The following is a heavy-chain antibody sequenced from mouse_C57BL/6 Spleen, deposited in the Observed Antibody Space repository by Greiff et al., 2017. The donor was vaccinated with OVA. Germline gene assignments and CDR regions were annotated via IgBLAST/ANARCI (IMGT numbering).Heavy chain of an antibody. CDR2: IHPNSGST. Sequence: QVQLQQPGAELVKPGASVKLSCKASGYTFTSYWMHWVKQRPGQGLEWIGMIHPNSGSTNYNEKFKSKATLTVDKSSSTAYMQLSSLTSEDSAVYYCAPLYDYDSPWFAYWGQGTLVTVSA. V-gene: IGHV1-64*01. D-gene: IGHD2-4*01. CDR3: APLYDYDSPWFAY. CDR1: GYTFTSYW. J-gene: IGHJ3*01.